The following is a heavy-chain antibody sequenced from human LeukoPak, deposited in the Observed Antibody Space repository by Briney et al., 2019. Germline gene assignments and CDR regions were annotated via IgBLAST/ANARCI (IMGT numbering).Heavy chain of an antibody. CDR2: INPHSGGT. V-gene: IGHV1-2*02. CDR3: ARGMYSSGWYGSFDY. Sequence: ASVKVSCKASGYTFTGYYIHWVRQAPGQGLEWMGWINPHSGGTNYGQKFKGRVTMTRDTYISTAYMEVSRLTSDDTAVYYCARGMYSSGWYGSFDYWGQGTLVTVSS. J-gene: IGHJ4*02. CDR1: GYTFTGYY. D-gene: IGHD6-19*01.